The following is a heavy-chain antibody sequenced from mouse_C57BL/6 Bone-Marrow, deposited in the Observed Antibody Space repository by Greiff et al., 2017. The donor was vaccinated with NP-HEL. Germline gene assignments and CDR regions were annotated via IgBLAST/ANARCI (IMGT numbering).Heavy chain of an antibody. V-gene: IGHV1-82*01. CDR2: FYPGDGDT. J-gene: IGHJ1*03. CDR1: GYAFSSSW. CDR3: ARSRAYYSNYWYYDV. Sequence: VQLQQPGPELVKPGASVKISCKASGYAFSSSWMNWVKQRPGKGLEWIGRFYPGDGDTNYNGKFKGKATLTADKSSSTAYMQLSSLTSEDSAVYFWARSRAYYSNYWYYDVWGTGTTVTVSS. D-gene: IGHD2-5*01.